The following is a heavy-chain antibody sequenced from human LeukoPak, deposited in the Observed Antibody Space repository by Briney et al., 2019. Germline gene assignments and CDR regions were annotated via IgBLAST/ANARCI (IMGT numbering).Heavy chain of an antibody. Sequence: TGGSLRLSCAASGFTFSSYSMNWVRQAPGKGLEWVSKISISSSAIYYADSVKGRFTISRDNAKNSLYLQMNSLRAEDTALYYCVRDHIYAFDIWGQGTMVTVSS. J-gene: IGHJ3*02. V-gene: IGHV3-48*01. CDR2: ISISSSAI. CDR1: GFTFSSYS. CDR3: VRDHIYAFDI. D-gene: IGHD2-21*01.